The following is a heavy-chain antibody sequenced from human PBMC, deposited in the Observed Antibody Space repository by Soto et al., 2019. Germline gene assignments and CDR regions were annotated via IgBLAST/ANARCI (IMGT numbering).Heavy chain of an antibody. D-gene: IGHD2-21*01. J-gene: IGHJ3*02. CDR1: GGSISGADYY. CDR2: IYYTGNA. Sequence: QVQLQESGPGLVKPSQSLSLSCTVSGGSISGADYYWSWIRQHPERGLEWIGYIYYTGNAYYSSALKSRVTISVDTSKNQFSLSLTAVTAADTAVYLCARVGIASSDAFDIWGQGTLVTVSS. CDR3: ARVGIASSDAFDI. V-gene: IGHV4-31*03.